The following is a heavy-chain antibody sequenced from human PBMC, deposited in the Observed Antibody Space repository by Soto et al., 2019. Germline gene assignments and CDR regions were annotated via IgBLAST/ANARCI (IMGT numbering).Heavy chain of an antibody. CDR2: VYYLGNT. CDR3: ARHGVAALQFDF. J-gene: IGHJ4*02. D-gene: IGHD6-25*01. V-gene: IGHV4-39*01. CDR1: GGSISSTSSY. Sequence: QLQLQESGPGLVKPSETLSLTCTVSGGSISSTSSYWGWIRQPPGKGLEWIGSVYYLGNTYYNPSLKSRVTIAIDTSKTQFSLRLTSVTAADTAFYYCARHGVAALQFDFWGRGTLVTVSS.